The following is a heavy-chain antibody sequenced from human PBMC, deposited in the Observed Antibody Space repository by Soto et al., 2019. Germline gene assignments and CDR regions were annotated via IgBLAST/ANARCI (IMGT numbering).Heavy chain of an antibody. V-gene: IGHV5-51*04. J-gene: IGHJ6*02. D-gene: IGHD2-2*01. CDR1: GYSCISYW. CDR2: IYPYDSET. CDR3: ARRVVVPAALVGMDV. Sequence: ESVKISFKGAGYSCISYWIGWVRQMPGKGLQLMGIIYPYDSETRYSPSFQGLVTISADKPISTAYLQWSSLKASDTAMYYCARRVVVPAALVGMDVWGQGTTVTVSS.